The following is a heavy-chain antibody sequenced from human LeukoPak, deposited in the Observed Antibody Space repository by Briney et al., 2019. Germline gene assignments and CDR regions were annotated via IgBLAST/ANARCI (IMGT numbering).Heavy chain of an antibody. V-gene: IGHV4-59*01. CDR3: ARVEEGYGSGRRENYYYYYMDV. D-gene: IGHD3-10*01. J-gene: IGHJ6*03. Sequence: SETLSLTCTVSGGSIRSYYWSWIRQPPGKGLEWIGYIHYSGSTNYKPSLKSRVTISVDTSKNQFSLKLSSLTAADTAVYYCARVEEGYGSGRRENYYYYYMDVWGKGTTLTISS. CDR1: GGSIRSYY. CDR2: IHYSGST.